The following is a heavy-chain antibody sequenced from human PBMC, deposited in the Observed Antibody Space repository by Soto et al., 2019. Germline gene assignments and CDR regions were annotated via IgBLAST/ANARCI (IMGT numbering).Heavy chain of an antibody. CDR1: GGSISSTTHH. Sequence: SETLSLTCTVSGGSISSTTHHWVWVRQPPGKGLEWIGSIHNSGSTYFNPSLKSRVTISVDTSKNQFSLKLSSVTAADTAVYFCTRRSRWYYYGTASYYNLWFDSWGQGSLVTVS. D-gene: IGHD3-10*01. J-gene: IGHJ5*01. V-gene: IGHV4-39*01. CDR3: TRRSRWYYYGTASYYNLWFDS. CDR2: IHNSGST.